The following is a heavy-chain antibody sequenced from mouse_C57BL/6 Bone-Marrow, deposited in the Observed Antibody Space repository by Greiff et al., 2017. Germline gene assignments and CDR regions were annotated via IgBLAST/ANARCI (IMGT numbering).Heavy chain of an antibody. CDR1: GFNIKDDY. CDR2: IDPENGDT. Sequence: VQLQQSGAELVRPGASVKLSCTASGFNIKDDYMHWVKQRPEQGLEWIGWIDPENGDTEYASKFQGKATITADTSSNTAYLQLSSLTSEDTAVYSCSFITPLVDVYWGQGTLVTVSA. D-gene: IGHD1-1*01. V-gene: IGHV14-4*01. CDR3: SFITPLVDVY. J-gene: IGHJ3*01.